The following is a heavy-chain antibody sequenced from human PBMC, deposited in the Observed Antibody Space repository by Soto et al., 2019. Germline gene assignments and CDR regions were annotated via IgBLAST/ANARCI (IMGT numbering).Heavy chain of an antibody. J-gene: IGHJ3*02. Sequence: SQSLSLTSAISGDGVSSNSAVCNLIRHSPSRGLEWLGRTYYRSKWYNDYAVSVKSRITINPDTSKNQFSLQLNSVTPEDTAVYYCARGWLQSGFDIWGQGTMVTVSS. CDR2: TYYRSKWYN. CDR3: ARGWLQSGFDI. V-gene: IGHV6-1*01. CDR1: GDGVSSNSAV. D-gene: IGHD5-12*01.